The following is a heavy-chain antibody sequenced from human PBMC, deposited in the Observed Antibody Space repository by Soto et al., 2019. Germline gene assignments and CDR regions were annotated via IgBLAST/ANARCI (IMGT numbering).Heavy chain of an antibody. D-gene: IGHD6-13*01. J-gene: IGHJ6*02. V-gene: IGHV3-23*01. CDR1: GFTFSAYA. Sequence: GSLRLSCEASGFTFSAYAMSWVRQAPGKGLEWVSALSGSGGGRKYADSVRGRFTISRDNSKNTLFLQMDSLRAQDTAVYYCAKDGDRSSWPPTYYGMDVWGHGTT. CDR2: LSGSGGGR. CDR3: AKDGDRSSWPPTYYGMDV.